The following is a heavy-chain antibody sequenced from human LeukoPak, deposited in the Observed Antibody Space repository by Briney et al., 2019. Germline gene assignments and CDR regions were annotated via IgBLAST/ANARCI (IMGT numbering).Heavy chain of an antibody. D-gene: IGHD6-19*01. CDR3: ARSRSQWLVRGRYYFDY. J-gene: IGHJ4*02. V-gene: IGHV4-59*01. CDR1: GGSISTYY. Sequence: SETLSLTCTVSGGSISTYYWSWIRQPPGKGLEWIGYIHYSGSTDYNPSLRSRVTISVDTSKNQLSLKLTSVTAADTAVYYCARSRSQWLVRGRYYFDYWGQGTLVTVSS. CDR2: IHYSGST.